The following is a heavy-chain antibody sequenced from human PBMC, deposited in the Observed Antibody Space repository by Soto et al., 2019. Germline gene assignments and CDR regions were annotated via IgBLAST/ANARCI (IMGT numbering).Heavy chain of an antibody. J-gene: IGHJ4*02. CDR3: ASPWYSSGWYDY. CDR1: GGTFSSYA. Sequence: QVQLVQSGAEVKKPGSSVKDTCKASGGTFSSYAISWVRQAPGQGLEWMGGIIPIFGTANYAQKFQGRVTITADESTSTAYMELSGLRSEDTAVYYCASPWYSSGWYDYWGQGTLVTVSS. CDR2: IIPIFGTA. V-gene: IGHV1-69*01. D-gene: IGHD6-19*01.